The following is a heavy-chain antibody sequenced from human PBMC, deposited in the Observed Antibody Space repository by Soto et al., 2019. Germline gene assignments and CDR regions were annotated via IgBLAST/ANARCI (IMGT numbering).Heavy chain of an antibody. CDR2: IWYDGSNK. J-gene: IGHJ6*02. CDR3: ARDGRVAKGYYYYGMDV. Sequence: SLRLSWAASGFTFSSYGMHWVRQAPGKGLEWVAVIWYDGSNKYYADSVKGRFTISRDNSKNTLYLQMNSLRAEDTAVYYCARDGRVAKGYYYYGMDVWVQGTTVTVSS. V-gene: IGHV3-33*01. CDR1: GFTFSSYG. D-gene: IGHD3-3*01.